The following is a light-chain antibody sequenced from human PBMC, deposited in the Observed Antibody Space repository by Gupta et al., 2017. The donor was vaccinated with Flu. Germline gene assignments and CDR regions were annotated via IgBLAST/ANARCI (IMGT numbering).Light chain of an antibody. J-gene: IGKJ2*01. CDR1: QSVSSSY. CDR2: GAS. V-gene: IGKV3-20*01. Sequence: EIVLKQSPGTLSLSQGERATISCRASQSVSSSYLAWYQQKPGQAPRLLIYGASSRAMGISVTFSGSGGGTDLNLTILRRDPEDFAVYYCQQQPSQLPMYTFGQGTKLEIK. CDR3: QQQPSQLPMYT.